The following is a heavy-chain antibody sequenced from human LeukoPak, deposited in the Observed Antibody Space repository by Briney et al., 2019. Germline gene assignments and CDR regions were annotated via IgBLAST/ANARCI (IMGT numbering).Heavy chain of an antibody. CDR3: ARANYYGSGKKDLDY. CDR2: MNPNSGNT. V-gene: IGHV1-8*01. Sequence: GASVKVSCKASGYTFTTYDINWVRQATGQGLEWMGWMNPNSGNTGSAQKFQGRVTMTRNTSMSTAYMELNSLRSEDTAVYYCARANYYGSGKKDLDYWGQGTLVTVSS. D-gene: IGHD3-10*01. CDR1: GYTFTTYD. J-gene: IGHJ4*02.